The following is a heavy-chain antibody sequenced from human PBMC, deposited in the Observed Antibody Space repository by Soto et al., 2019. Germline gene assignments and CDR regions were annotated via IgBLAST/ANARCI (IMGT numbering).Heavy chain of an antibody. V-gene: IGHV4-4*02. CDR2: IYHGGSA. Sequence: QVQLRESGPGLVKPSGTLFLTCAVSSGSVNSSNWWRWVRQPPGKGLEWIGEIYHGGSANYNPSRRSRVTMSVDKSKNQVFLQLSSVTAADTALYYCARDPAAAGNFDYWGQGTLVTVSS. CDR3: ARDPAAAGNFDY. D-gene: IGHD6-13*01. J-gene: IGHJ4*02. CDR1: SGSVNSSNW.